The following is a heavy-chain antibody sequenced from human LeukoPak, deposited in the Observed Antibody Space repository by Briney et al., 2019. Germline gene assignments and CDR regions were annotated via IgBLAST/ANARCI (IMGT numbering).Heavy chain of an antibody. CDR3: TTGHGPGAFDI. CDR1: GFTFSNAW. D-gene: IGHD4-17*01. V-gene: IGHV3-15*01. J-gene: IGHJ3*02. Sequence: GGSLRLCCAASGFTFSNAWMSWVRQAPGKGLEWVGRIKSKTDGGTTDYAAPVKGRFTISRDDSKNTLYLQMNSLKTEDTAVYYCTTGHGPGAFDIWGQGTMVTVSS. CDR2: IKSKTDGGTT.